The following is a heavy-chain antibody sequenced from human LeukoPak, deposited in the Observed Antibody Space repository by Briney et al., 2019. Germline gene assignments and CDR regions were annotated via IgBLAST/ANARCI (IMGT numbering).Heavy chain of an antibody. CDR2: IRYDGSNK. Sequence: GGSLRLSCAASGFTFSSYGMHWVRQAPGKGLEWVAFIRYDGSNKYYADSVKGRFTISRDNSKNTLYLQMNSLRAEDTAVYYCARVYSSSWFVGYYYYMDVWGKGTTVTVSS. V-gene: IGHV3-30*02. D-gene: IGHD6-13*01. J-gene: IGHJ6*03. CDR3: ARVYSSSWFVGYYYYMDV. CDR1: GFTFSSYG.